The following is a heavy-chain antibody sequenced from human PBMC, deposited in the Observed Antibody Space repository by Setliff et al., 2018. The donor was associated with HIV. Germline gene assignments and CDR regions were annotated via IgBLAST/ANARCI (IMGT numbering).Heavy chain of an antibody. J-gene: IGHJ4*02. V-gene: IGHV4-59*12. D-gene: IGHD6-13*01. CDR1: GGSISSYY. CDR2: IYYSGST. Sequence: PSETLSLTCTVSGGSISSYYWSWIRQPPGKGLEWIGNIYYSGSTYYNPSLKSRVTISVDTSKNQFSLKLSSVTAADTAVYFCARGRGSSSSWPIDYWGQGTLVTVSS. CDR3: ARGRGSSSSWPIDY.